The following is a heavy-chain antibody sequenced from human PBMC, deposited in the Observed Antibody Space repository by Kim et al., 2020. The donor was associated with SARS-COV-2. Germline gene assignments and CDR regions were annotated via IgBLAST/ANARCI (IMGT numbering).Heavy chain of an antibody. Sequence: GGSLRLSCAASGFTFSRNWMSWVRQAPGKGLEWVAYIKQDGSEKYYVDSVKGRFTISRDNAKNSLYLQMNTLRAEDTAVYYCARLSPLYTYYYDSSGFRDYWGQGTLVTVSS. CDR2: IKQDGSEK. CDR1: GFTFSRNW. V-gene: IGHV3-7*03. D-gene: IGHD3-22*01. CDR3: ARLSPLYTYYYDSSGFRDY. J-gene: IGHJ4*02.